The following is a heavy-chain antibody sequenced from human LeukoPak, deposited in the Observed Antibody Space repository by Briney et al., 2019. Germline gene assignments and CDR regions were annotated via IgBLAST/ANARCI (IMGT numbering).Heavy chain of an antibody. D-gene: IGHD6-6*01. J-gene: IGHJ5*02. CDR3: ARGGHTPDSSYDH. Sequence: SETLSLTCTVSGGPISSGDYYWSWIRQPPGKGLEWIGYIYYSGSTYYNPSLKSRVTISVDTSKNQFSLKLSSVTAADTAVYYCARGGHTPDSSYDHWGQGTLVTVSS. CDR1: GGPISSGDYY. V-gene: IGHV4-30-4*01. CDR2: IYYSGST.